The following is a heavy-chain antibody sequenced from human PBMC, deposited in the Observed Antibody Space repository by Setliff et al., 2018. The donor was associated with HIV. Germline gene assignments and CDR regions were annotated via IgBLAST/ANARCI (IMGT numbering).Heavy chain of an antibody. J-gene: IGHJ1*01. D-gene: IGHD6-13*01. V-gene: IGHV3-23*01. CDR2: ISGSSSIK. CDR3: AKGTKITTALYLAY. Sequence: LRLSCAASGITFSSFAMIWVRQAPGMGLEWVSTISGSSSIKEYADFVKGRFSISRDNSKDTVFLQMDSLRAEDTAIYYCAKGTKITTALYLAYWGQGTLVTVSS. CDR1: GITFSSFA.